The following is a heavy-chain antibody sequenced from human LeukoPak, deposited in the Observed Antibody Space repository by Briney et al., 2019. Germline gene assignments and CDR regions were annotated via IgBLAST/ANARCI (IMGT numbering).Heavy chain of an antibody. CDR2: IRSKAYGGTT. CDR3: TRVRDSSSWDVWYYYYYYMDV. CDR1: VFTFGDYA. J-gene: IGHJ6*03. Sequence: GGSLRLSCTASVFTFGDYAMGWVRQAPEKGLEWVGFIRSKAYGGTTEYAASVKGRFTISRDDSKSIAYLQMNSLKTEDTAVYYCTRVRDSSSWDVWYYYYYYMDVWGKGTTVTVSS. V-gene: IGHV3-49*04. D-gene: IGHD6-13*01.